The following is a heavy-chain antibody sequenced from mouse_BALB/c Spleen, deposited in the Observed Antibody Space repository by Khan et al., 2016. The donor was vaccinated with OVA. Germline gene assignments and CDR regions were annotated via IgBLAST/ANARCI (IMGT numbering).Heavy chain of an antibody. V-gene: IGHV2-2*02. CDR1: GFSLTSYG. J-gene: IGHJ3*01. CDR2: IWSGGTT. Sequence: VQLQESGPGLVQPSQSLSITCTVSGFSLTSYGVHWVRQSPGKGLEWLGVIWSGGTTDYNAVFISRLSISKDNSKSQVFFKMNSLQANDTAIYYCARRDYYGSSGFAYWGQGTLVTVSA. CDR3: ARRDYYGSSGFAY. D-gene: IGHD1-1*01.